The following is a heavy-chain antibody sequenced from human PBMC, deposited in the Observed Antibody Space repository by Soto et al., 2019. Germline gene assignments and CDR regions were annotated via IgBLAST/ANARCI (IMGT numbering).Heavy chain of an antibody. D-gene: IGHD6-19*01. CDR2: IDPSDSYT. J-gene: IGHJ6*02. CDR3: ARGISVTGMHDYYGMDV. Sequence: GQSLKISCKGSGYSFTSYWISWVRQMPGKGLEWMGMIDPSDSYTNYSPSFQGHVTISADKSISTAYLQWSSLKGSDTARYYCARGISVTGMHDYYGMDVCGQGTTGTVSS. V-gene: IGHV5-10-1*01. CDR1: GYSFTSYW.